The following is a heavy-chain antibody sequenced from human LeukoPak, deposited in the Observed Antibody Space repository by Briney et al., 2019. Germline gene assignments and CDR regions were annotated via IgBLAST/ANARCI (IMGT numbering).Heavy chain of an antibody. CDR3: ARVRGYCSGGSCSRLFDY. D-gene: IGHD2-15*01. J-gene: IGHJ4*02. Sequence: SETLSLTCTVSGGSVSSGSYYWSWIRQPPGRGLEWIGYIYYSGSTNYNPSLKSRVTISVDTSKNQFSLMLSSVTAADTAVYYCARVRGYCSGGSCSRLFDYWGQGTLVTVSS. CDR2: IYYSGST. V-gene: IGHV4-61*01. CDR1: GGSVSSGSYY.